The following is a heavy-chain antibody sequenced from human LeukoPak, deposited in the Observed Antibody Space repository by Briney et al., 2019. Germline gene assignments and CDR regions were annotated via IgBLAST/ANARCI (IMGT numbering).Heavy chain of an antibody. CDR1: ALSFSGNC. V-gene: IGHV3-53*01. CDR2: IYSDGTT. Sequence: GGSLRLSCVASALSFSGNCMSWVRQAPGKGLEWVSVIYSDGTTYYADSVKGRFTISRDNSKNTLYLQMNSLRAEDTAVYYCAKPMSRVAVAAGAFDIWGQGTMVTVSS. CDR3: AKPMSRVAVAAGAFDI. D-gene: IGHD6-19*01. J-gene: IGHJ3*02.